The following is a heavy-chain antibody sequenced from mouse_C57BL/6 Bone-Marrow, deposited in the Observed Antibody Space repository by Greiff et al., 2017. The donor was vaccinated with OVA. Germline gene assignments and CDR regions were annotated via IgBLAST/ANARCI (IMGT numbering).Heavy chain of an antibody. Sequence: VPLQQSGTVLARPGASVKMSCKTSGYTFTSYWMHWVKQRPGQGLEWKGAIYPGNSDTSYNQTFKGNAKLTAVTSASTAYRELSSLTNEDYAVDYSTVRGSGYPYYFDYWGQGTTLTVSS. CDR2: IYPGNSDT. CDR1: GYTFTSYW. V-gene: IGHV1-5*01. D-gene: IGHD3-2*02. CDR3: TVRGSGYPYYFDY. J-gene: IGHJ2*01.